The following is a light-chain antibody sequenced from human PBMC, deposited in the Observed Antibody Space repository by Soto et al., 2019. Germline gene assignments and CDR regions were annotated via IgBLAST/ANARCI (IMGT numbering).Light chain of an antibody. Sequence: EVVMRQSPATLSVSPGEGATLSCRASQGIGDTLAWYQHKPGQAPRLLIYGASSRATGIPDRFSGSGSGTDFTLTISRLEPEDFAVYYCQQSYSVPQTFGQGTKVDIK. CDR1: QGIGDT. V-gene: IGKV3-20*01. CDR2: GAS. CDR3: QQSYSVPQT. J-gene: IGKJ1*01.